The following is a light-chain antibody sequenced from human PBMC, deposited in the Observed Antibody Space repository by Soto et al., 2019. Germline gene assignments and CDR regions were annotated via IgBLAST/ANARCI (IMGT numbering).Light chain of an antibody. J-gene: IGKJ5*01. CDR2: DAS. CDR1: QSIGNF. CDR3: QKRSSWPPIT. Sequence: EIVLTQSPAILSLSPGERATLSCRASQSIGNFLAWHQQKPGQPPRLLIFDASNRAAGVPARFSGSGSGTDFTLTIRRLEPEDFAVYFCQKRSSWPPITFGQGTRLEIK. V-gene: IGKV3-11*01.